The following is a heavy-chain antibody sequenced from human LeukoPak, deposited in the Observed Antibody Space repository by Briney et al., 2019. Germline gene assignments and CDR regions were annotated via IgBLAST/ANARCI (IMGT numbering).Heavy chain of an antibody. Sequence: ASVKVSCKASGYTFTGYYMHWVRQAPGQGLEWMGWINPNSGGTNYAQKFQGRVTMTRDTSISTAYMELSRLRSDDTAVYYCARVYTVAGTSDIWGQGTMVTVSS. V-gene: IGHV1-2*02. J-gene: IGHJ3*02. CDR1: GYTFTGYY. CDR2: INPNSGGT. D-gene: IGHD4-23*01. CDR3: ARVYTVAGTSDI.